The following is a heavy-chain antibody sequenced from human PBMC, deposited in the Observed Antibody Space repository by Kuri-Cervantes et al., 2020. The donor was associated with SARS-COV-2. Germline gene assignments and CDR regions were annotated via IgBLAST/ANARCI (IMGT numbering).Heavy chain of an antibody. D-gene: IGHD6-13*01. CDR3: ARVRGGGRAAAGLDY. CDR2: IKQDGSEK. J-gene: IGHJ4*02. CDR1: GFSFSDYY. V-gene: IGHV3-7*01. Sequence: GGSLRLSCAASGFSFSDYYMSWIRQAPGKGLEWVANIKQDGSEKYYVDSVKGRFTISRDNAKNSLYLQMNSLRAEDTAVYYCARVRGGGRAAAGLDYWGQGTLVTVSS.